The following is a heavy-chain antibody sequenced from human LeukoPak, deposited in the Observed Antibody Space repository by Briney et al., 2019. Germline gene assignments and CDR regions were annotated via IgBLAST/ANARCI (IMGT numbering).Heavy chain of an antibody. V-gene: IGHV2-5*01. D-gene: IGHD3-10*01. CDR3: AHRGRGITRDAFDI. Sequence: SGPTLVKPTQTLTLTCTFSGFSLSTSGVGVGWIRQPPGKALEWLALIYWNDDKRYSPSLKSRLTITKDTSKNQVVITMTNMDPVDTATYYCAHRGRGITRDAFDIWGQGTMVTVSS. CDR2: IYWNDDK. CDR1: GFSLSTSGVG. J-gene: IGHJ3*02.